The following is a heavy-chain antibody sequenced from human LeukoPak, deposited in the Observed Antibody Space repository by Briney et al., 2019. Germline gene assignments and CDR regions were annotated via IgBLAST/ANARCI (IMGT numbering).Heavy chain of an antibody. CDR2: IYTSGST. D-gene: IGHD3-22*01. Sequence: SETLSLTCTVSGGSISSYYWSWIRQPAGKGLEWIGRIYTSGSTNYNPSLKSRVTMSVDTSRTQFSLKLSSVTAADTAVYYCARDLHYYDRSGIDAFDIWGQGTVVTVSS. V-gene: IGHV4-4*07. CDR3: ARDLHYYDRSGIDAFDI. CDR1: GGSISSYY. J-gene: IGHJ3*02.